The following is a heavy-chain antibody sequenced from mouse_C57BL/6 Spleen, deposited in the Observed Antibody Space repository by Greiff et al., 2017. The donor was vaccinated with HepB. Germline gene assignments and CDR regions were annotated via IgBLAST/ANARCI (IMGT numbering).Heavy chain of an antibody. CDR1: GYAFSSSW. CDR2: IYPGDGDT. J-gene: IGHJ1*03. D-gene: IGHD1-1*01. V-gene: IGHV1-82*01. CDR3: ARSGGSSPWYFDV. Sequence: QVQLQQSGPELVKPGASVKISCKASGYAFSSSWMNWVKQRPGKGLGWIGRIYPGDGDTNYNGKFKGKATLTADKSSSTAYMQLSSLTSEDSAVYFCARSGGSSPWYFDVWGTGTTVTVSS.